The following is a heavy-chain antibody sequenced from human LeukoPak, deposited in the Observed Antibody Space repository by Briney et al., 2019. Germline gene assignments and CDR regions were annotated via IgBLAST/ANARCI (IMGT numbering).Heavy chain of an antibody. CDR2: MIPIFGTI. V-gene: IGHV1-69*05. CDR3: ARSIEYSESLVYYFDY. D-gene: IGHD6-6*01. CDR1: GGTFSSYG. J-gene: IGHJ4*02. Sequence: ASVKVSCKASGGTFSSYGISWVRQAPGQGLEWMGGMIPIFGTINYAQKFQGRVTLSTDESTSTAYMELSSLRSDDTAVYYCARSIEYSESLVYYFDYWGQGTLVTVSS.